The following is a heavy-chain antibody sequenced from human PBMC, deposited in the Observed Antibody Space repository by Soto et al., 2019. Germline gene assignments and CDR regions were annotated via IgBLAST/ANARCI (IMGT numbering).Heavy chain of an antibody. Sequence: EVQLLESGGELVQPGGSLRLSCVASGFTFSRSAMTWVRQAPGQGLEWVSGISDDGGATYYADSVKGRFTISRDTSENTLFLLRNSLRAEDTAVYYCAHGKGHDSSGYCHPVADYWGQGTLVTVSS. CDR1: GFTFSRSA. V-gene: IGHV3-23*01. D-gene: IGHD3-22*01. J-gene: IGHJ4*02. CDR3: AHGKGHDSSGYCHPVADY. CDR2: ISDDGGAT.